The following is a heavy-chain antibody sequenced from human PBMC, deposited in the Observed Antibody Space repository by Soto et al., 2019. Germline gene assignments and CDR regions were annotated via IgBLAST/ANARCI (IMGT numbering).Heavy chain of an antibody. V-gene: IGHV4-61*01. CDR3: AREAKWDLPSYYYYAMDV. CDR2: IYYTGTT. CDR1: GSSVSSGSYY. J-gene: IGHJ6*02. D-gene: IGHD1-26*01. Sequence: KTSETLSLTCTLSGSSVSSGSYYWNWIRQPPGRGLERIGHIYYTGTTKYRPSLKSRVIISVDKSKHQFPLKLSSMTDADTAVYYCAREAKWDLPSYYYYAMDVWGPGTTVTVSS.